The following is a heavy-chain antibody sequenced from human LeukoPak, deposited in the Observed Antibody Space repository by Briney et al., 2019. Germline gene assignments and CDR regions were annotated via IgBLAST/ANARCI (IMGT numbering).Heavy chain of an antibody. CDR1: GYTFTTYG. CDR2: INPYNGNA. Sequence: ASVKVSCKASGYTFTTYGISWVRQAPGQGLEWMGWINPYNGNANYAQKLQGRVTMTTDTSTSTAYMELRSLRSDDTAVYYCARHAYYDLFTGSTTFDYWGQGTLVTVSS. V-gene: IGHV1-18*01. D-gene: IGHD3-9*01. CDR3: ARHAYYDLFTGSTTFDY. J-gene: IGHJ4*02.